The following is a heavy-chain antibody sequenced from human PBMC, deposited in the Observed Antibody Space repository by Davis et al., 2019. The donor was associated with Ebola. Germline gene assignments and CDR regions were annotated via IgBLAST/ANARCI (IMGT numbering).Heavy chain of an antibody. J-gene: IGHJ6*02. CDR1: GYTFTSYY. CDR2: INPSGGST. V-gene: IGHV1-46*01. D-gene: IGHD3-22*01. Sequence: ASVKVSCKASGYTFTSYYMHWVRQAPGQGLEWMGIINPSGGSTSYAQKFQGRVTMTRDTSTSTAYMELRSLRSDDTAVYYCARRGYYYDSSGYYAGGMDVWGQGTTVTVSS. CDR3: ARRGYYYDSSGYYAGGMDV.